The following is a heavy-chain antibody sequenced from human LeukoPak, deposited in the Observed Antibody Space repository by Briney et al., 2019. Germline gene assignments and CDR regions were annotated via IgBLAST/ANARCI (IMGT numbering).Heavy chain of an antibody. CDR2: ISGSGGST. Sequence: PGGSLRLSCAACGFTFSSYAMSWVRQAPGKGLEWVSAISGSGGSTYYADSVKGRFTISRDNSKNTLYLQMNSLRAEDTAVYYCAKDSREVQELDYWGQGTLVTVSS. J-gene: IGHJ4*02. CDR3: AKDSREVQELDY. V-gene: IGHV3-23*01. CDR1: GFTFSSYA. D-gene: IGHD1-26*01.